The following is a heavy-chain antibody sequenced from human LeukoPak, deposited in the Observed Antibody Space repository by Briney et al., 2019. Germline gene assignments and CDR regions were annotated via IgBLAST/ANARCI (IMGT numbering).Heavy chain of an antibody. CDR3: ARHGDDYGVDY. CDR1: GVSISRYY. V-gene: IGHV4-34*01. CDR2: INHRGST. Sequence: PSETLSLTCTVSGVSISRYYWSWVRQPPGKGLEWIGEINHRGSTNYNPSLKSRVTISVDTSKNQFSLKLSSVTAADTAVYYCARHGDDYGVDYWGQGTLVTVSS. D-gene: IGHD4-17*01. J-gene: IGHJ4*02.